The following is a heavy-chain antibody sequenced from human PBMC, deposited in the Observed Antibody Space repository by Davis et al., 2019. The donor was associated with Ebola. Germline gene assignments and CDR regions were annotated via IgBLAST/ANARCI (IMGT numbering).Heavy chain of an antibody. V-gene: IGHV3-30*18. Sequence: GGSLRLSCAASGFTFSSYGMHWVRQAPGKGLEWVAVISYDGSNKYYADSVKGRFTISRDNSKNTLYLQMNSLRAEDTAVYYCAKSYWGRYYYYGMDVWGQGTTVTVSS. CDR3: AKSYWGRYYYYGMDV. CDR1: GFTFSSYG. J-gene: IGHJ6*02. D-gene: IGHD7-27*01. CDR2: ISYDGSNK.